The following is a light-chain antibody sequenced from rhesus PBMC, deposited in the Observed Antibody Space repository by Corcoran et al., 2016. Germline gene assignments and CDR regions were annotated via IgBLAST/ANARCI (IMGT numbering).Light chain of an antibody. V-gene: IGKV1-74*01. CDR1: ENVNNY. CDR2: KAS. Sequence: DIQMTQSPSSLSASVGDRVTITCRASENVNNYLNWYQQKPGKAPNLLNYKASTLQSGVPSRFSGSGSGTDYTFTISSLQSEDVATFYCQHNYGSPFTFGPGTKLDIK. CDR3: QHNYGSPFT. J-gene: IGKJ3*01.